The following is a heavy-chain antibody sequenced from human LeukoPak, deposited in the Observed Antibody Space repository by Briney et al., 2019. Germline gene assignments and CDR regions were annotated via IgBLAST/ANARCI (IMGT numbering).Heavy chain of an antibody. CDR3: TRSPDFDC. CDR1: GFTFSGSA. V-gene: IGHV3-73*01. Sequence: PGGSLRLSCAASGFTFSGSAIRWVRQASGKGLEWVGRIRSKVNTYATAYAASVKGRFTISRDDSKNTAYLQMNSLKTEDTAVYYCTRSPDFDCWGQGTLVTVSS. CDR2: IRSKVNTYAT. J-gene: IGHJ4*02.